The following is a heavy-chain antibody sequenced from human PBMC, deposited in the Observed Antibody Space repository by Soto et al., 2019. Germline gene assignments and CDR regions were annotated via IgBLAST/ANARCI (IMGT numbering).Heavy chain of an antibody. D-gene: IGHD4-4*01. Sequence: QITLKESGPTLVKPTQTLTLTCTFSGFSLTTDGVGVDWIRQPPGKALEWLGLIYWNDEERYRPSLHSRLTLPKDTSRNHVVLTMTNMDPVETATYYCAHRTTVTSGINWGQGTLVTVCS. CDR3: AHRTTVTSGIN. CDR2: IYWNDEE. CDR1: GFSLTTDGVG. V-gene: IGHV2-5*01. J-gene: IGHJ4*02.